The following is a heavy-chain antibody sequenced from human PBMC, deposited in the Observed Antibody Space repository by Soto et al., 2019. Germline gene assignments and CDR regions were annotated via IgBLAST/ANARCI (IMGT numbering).Heavy chain of an antibody. D-gene: IGHD3-22*01. CDR1: GGSFSGYY. Sequence: SETLSLTCAVYGGSFSGYYWSWIRQPPGKGLEWIGEINHSGSTNYNPSLKSRVTISVDTSKNQFSLKLSSVTAADTAVYYCAYYDSSEGYFDYWGQGTLVTVSS. J-gene: IGHJ4*02. CDR2: INHSGST. V-gene: IGHV4-34*01. CDR3: AYYDSSEGYFDY.